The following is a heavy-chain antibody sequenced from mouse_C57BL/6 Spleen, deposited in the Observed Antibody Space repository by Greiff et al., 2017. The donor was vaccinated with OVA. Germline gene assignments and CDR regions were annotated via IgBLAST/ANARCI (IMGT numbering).Heavy chain of an antibody. V-gene: IGHV3-8*01. J-gene: IGHJ4*01. CDR2: ISYSGST. CDR3: ASSDYYYAMDY. Sequence: EVQLQQSGPGLVKPSQTLSLTCSATGYSITSDYWNWIRKFPGNKLEYMGYISYSGSTYYNPTLKSRISITRDTSKNQYYLQLNSVTTEDTATYYCASSDYYYAMDYWGQGTSVTVSS. CDR1: GYSITSDY.